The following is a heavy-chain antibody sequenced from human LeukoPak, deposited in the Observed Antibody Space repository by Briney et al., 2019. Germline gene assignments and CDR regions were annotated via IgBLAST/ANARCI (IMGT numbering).Heavy chain of an antibody. CDR3: TRGSAYDYVWGSYRYSYFDY. V-gene: IGHV3-23*01. CDR1: GFTFSSYG. J-gene: IGHJ4*02. CDR2: IGGSGDST. Sequence: GGSLRLSCAASGFTFSSYGMSWVRQAPGKGLEWVSTIGGSGDSTYYADSVKGRFTISRDNSKNTLYLQMNSLRAEDTAVYYCTRGSAYDYVWGSYRYSYFDYWGQGTLVTVSS. D-gene: IGHD3-16*02.